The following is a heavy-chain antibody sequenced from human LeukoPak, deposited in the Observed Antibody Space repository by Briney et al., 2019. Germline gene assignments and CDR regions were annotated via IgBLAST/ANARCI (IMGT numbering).Heavy chain of an antibody. V-gene: IGHV3-21*04. D-gene: IGHD3-10*01. CDR1: GFTFSSYS. Sequence: GGSLRLSCAASGFTFSSYSMNWVRQAPGKGLEWVSSISSSSSYIYYADSVKGRFTISRDNAKNSLYLQMNSLRAEDTALYYCAKGYYYGSGTPPGAFDSWGQGTLVTVSS. CDR3: AKGYYYGSGTPPGAFDS. J-gene: IGHJ5*01. CDR2: ISSSSSYI.